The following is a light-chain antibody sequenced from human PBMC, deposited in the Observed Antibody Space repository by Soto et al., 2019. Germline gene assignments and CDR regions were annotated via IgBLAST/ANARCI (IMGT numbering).Light chain of an antibody. V-gene: IGKV3-20*01. Sequence: NVLTQSPGTLSLSPGERATLSCRASQSVTSSYLAWYQQKPGQAPRLLIYGASSRATGIPDRFSGSGSGTDFTLTITRLEPEDFAEYYCQQYGSSPSTFGGGTKVEIK. J-gene: IGKJ4*01. CDR3: QQYGSSPST. CDR1: QSVTSSY. CDR2: GAS.